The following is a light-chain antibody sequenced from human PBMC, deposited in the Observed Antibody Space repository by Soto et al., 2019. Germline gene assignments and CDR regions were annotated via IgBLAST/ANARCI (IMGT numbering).Light chain of an antibody. Sequence: DIQMTQSPSTPSASVGDTVSVXCRASQSVSGWLAWYQQKPGEAPKLLIYDASALPRGVPSRFSGSGSGTEFTLTISSLQSEDFAVYYCQQHNNWPSTFGQGTKVDIK. CDR2: DAS. J-gene: IGKJ1*01. CDR1: QSVSGW. V-gene: IGKV1-5*01. CDR3: QQHNNWPST.